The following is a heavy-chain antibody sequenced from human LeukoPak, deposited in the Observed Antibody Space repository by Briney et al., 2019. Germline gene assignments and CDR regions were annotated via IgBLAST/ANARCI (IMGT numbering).Heavy chain of an antibody. D-gene: IGHD3-16*02. CDR1: GYTFTGYY. V-gene: IGHV1-2*02. Sequence: ASATVSCKASGYTFTGYYMHWVRQAPGQGLEWMGWINPNSGGTNYAQKFQGRVTMTRDTSISTAYMELSRLRSDDTAVYYCARGPLVGGVIVSPSGDAFDIWGQGTMVTVSS. CDR3: ARGPLVGGVIVSPSGDAFDI. CDR2: INPNSGGT. J-gene: IGHJ3*02.